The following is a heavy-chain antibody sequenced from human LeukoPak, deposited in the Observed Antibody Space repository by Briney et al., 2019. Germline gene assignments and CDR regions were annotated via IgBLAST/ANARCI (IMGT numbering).Heavy chain of an antibody. V-gene: IGHV4-34*01. J-gene: IGHJ6*03. CDR2: INHSGST. CDR1: GESFSGYY. Sequence: PSETLSLTCAVYGESFSGYYWSWIRQPPGKGLEWIGEINHSGSTNYNPSLKSRVTISVDTSKNRFSLKLSSVTAADTAVYYCARLDTLRSGNYNYYYYMDVWGTGTTVTISS. CDR3: ARLDTLRSGNYNYYYYMDV. D-gene: IGHD3-10*01.